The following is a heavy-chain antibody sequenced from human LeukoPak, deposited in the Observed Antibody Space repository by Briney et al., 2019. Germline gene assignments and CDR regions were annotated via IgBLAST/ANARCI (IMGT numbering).Heavy chain of an antibody. Sequence: GASVTVSCTASGYTFTSYAMNWVRQAPGQGLEWMGWINTNTGNPTYAQGFTGRFVFSLDTSVSTAYLQISSLKAEDTAVYYCAGTYYYDSSGYHDAFDIWGQGTMVTVSS. CDR2: INTNTGNP. CDR3: AGTYYYDSSGYHDAFDI. J-gene: IGHJ3*02. CDR1: GYTFTSYA. D-gene: IGHD3-22*01. V-gene: IGHV7-4-1*02.